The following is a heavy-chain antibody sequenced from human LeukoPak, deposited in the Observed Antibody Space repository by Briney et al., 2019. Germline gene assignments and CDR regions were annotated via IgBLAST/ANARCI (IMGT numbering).Heavy chain of an antibody. V-gene: IGHV4-59*01. CDR2: IYYSGST. Sequence: SETLSLTCTVPGVSISSYYWSWIRQPPGKGLEWIGYIYYSGSTNYNPSLKSRVTISVDTSKNQFSLKLSSVTAADTAVYYCAWTGAGDFDYWGQGTLVTVSS. CDR3: AWTGAGDFDY. J-gene: IGHJ4*02. CDR1: GVSISSYY. D-gene: IGHD3/OR15-3a*01.